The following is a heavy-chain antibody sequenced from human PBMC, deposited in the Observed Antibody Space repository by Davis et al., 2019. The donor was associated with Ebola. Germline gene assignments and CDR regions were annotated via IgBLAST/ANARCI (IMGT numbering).Heavy chain of an antibody. Sequence: GESLKISCEVSGYTFTDYWIGWVRQKPGKGLEWIGMIYPGDFDTRYDPSFQGQVSISVDISISTVYLQWTRLKASDTAMYYCARHWGVAVAPDSWGQGTQVTVSS. V-gene: IGHV5-51*01. J-gene: IGHJ4*02. CDR3: ARHWGVAVAPDS. CDR2: IYPGDFDT. D-gene: IGHD6-19*01. CDR1: GYTFTDYW.